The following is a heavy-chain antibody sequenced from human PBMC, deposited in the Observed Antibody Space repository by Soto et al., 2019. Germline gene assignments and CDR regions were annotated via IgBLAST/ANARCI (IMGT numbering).Heavy chain of an antibody. Sequence: QVQLQESGPGLVKPSQTLSLTCTVSGGSISSGDYYWSWIRQPPGKGLEWIGYIYYSGSTYYNPSPKSRVTISVDTSKIQFSLKLSSVTDAETAVYYCGRESLIVSNYDYGDYGGRGFDYWGQGALVTVSS. J-gene: IGHJ4*02. CDR3: GRESLIVSNYDYGDYGGRGFDY. CDR2: IYYSGST. D-gene: IGHD4-17*01. CDR1: GGSISSGDYY. V-gene: IGHV4-30-4*01.